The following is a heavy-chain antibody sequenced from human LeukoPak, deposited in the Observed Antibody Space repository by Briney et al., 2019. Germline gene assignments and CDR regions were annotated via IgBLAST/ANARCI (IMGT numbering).Heavy chain of an antibody. J-gene: IGHJ6*02. CDR2: INHSGST. V-gene: IGHV4-34*01. D-gene: IGHD6-19*01. Sequence: SETLSLTCAVYGGSFSGYYWSWIRQPPGKGLEWIGEINHSGSTNYNPSLKSRVTISVDTSKNQFSLKLSSVTAADTAVYYCARGPRQSGYSSGWYYYYYGMDVWGQGTTVTVS. CDR3: ARGPRQSGYSSGWYYYYYGMDV. CDR1: GGSFSGYY.